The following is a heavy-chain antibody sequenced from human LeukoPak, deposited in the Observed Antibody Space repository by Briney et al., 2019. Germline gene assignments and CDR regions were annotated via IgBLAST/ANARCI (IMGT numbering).Heavy chain of an antibody. CDR2: LHYSGST. CDR3: ARDWDGAYDFHTFDI. D-gene: IGHD5-12*01. V-gene: IGHV4-39*07. Sequence: KASETLSLTCTVSGASVSTSGSYWGWIRQPPGKGLEWIGTLHYSGSTYYTPSLKGRVTISVDTSNHQSSLKLNSVTSADTAVYYCARDWDGAYDFHTFDIWGKGTMVTVSS. CDR1: GASVSTSGSY. J-gene: IGHJ3*02.